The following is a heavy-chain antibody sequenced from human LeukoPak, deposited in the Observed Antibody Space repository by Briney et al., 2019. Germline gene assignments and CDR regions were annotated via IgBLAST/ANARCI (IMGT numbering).Heavy chain of an antibody. CDR1: GGSISSSSNY. V-gene: IGHV4-39*01. CDR2: IYYSGST. J-gene: IGHJ4*02. D-gene: IGHD6-19*01. Sequence: SETLSLTCTVSGGSISSSSNYWGWLRQPPGKGLEWIGSIYYSGSTYYNPSLKSRVTISVDTSKNQFSLKLSSVTAADTAVYYCARGWGVAVADYWGQGTLVTVSS. CDR3: ARGWGVAVADY.